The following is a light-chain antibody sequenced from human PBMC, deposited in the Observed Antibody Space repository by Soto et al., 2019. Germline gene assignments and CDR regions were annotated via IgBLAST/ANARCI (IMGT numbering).Light chain of an antibody. CDR1: QSINSW. CDR3: HQYNSYPLT. Sequence: DIQMTQSPSTLSASIGDRVTITCRASQSINSWLAWYQQKPGKAPKLLIYKASSLESGVPSRFSGSGSGTEFTLTISSLQPDDFTTYYCHQYNSYPLTFGQGTKVEIK. V-gene: IGKV1-5*03. J-gene: IGKJ1*01. CDR2: KAS.